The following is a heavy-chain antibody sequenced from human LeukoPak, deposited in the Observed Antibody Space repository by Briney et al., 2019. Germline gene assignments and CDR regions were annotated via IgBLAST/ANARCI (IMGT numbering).Heavy chain of an antibody. CDR3: AREGSSWSGIDY. CDR2: IYYSGST. D-gene: IGHD6-13*01. V-gene: IGHV4-59*01. Sequence: SETLSLTCTVSGGPISSYYWSWIRQPPGKGLEWIGYIYYSGSTNYNPSLKSRVTISVDTSKNQFSLKLSSVTAADTAVYYCAREGSSWSGIDYWGQGTLVTVSS. J-gene: IGHJ4*02. CDR1: GGPISSYY.